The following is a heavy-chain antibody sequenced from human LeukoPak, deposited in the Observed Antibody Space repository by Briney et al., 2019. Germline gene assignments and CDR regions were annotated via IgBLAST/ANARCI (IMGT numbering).Heavy chain of an antibody. CDR2: ISGSGGST. CDR1: GFTFSSYA. Sequence: GGSLRLSCAASGFTFSSYAMSWVRQAPGKGLEWVSAISGSGGSTYYADSVKGRFTISRDNSKNTLYLQMNSLRAEDTAVYYCAKFKYQLLNYYYYYMDVWGKGTTVTVSS. J-gene: IGHJ6*03. CDR3: AKFKYQLLNYYYYYMDV. V-gene: IGHV3-23*01. D-gene: IGHD2-2*01.